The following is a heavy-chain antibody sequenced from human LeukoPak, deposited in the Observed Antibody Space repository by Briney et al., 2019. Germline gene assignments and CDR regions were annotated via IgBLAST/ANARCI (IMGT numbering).Heavy chain of an antibody. J-gene: IGHJ4*02. D-gene: IGHD6-19*01. V-gene: IGHV3-43*01. CDR2: TSWDGDYT. CDR3: AKDMGIAVAGTIDY. CDR1: GFTFDDYT. Sequence: GGSLRLSCAASGFTFDDYTMYWVRQVPGKGLEWVSLTSWDGDYTDYADSVKGRFTISRDNTKNSLYLQMNSLRTEDTALFYCAKDMGIAVAGTIDYWGQGTLVTVSS.